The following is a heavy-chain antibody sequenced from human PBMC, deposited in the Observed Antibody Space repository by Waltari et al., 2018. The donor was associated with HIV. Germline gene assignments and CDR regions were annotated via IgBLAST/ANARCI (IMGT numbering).Heavy chain of an antibody. CDR2: FSGSGGGGNI. CDR1: GFTFNPYA. J-gene: IGHJ6*03. CDR3: AKEGVPTDYYYFYMDV. V-gene: IGHV3-23*04. Sequence: EVHLVESGGGLVRPGGSLRLSCEASGFTFNPYAMTWVRQAPGKGLEWVSTFSGSGGGGNIKYADSVKGRFTVSRDNSKNTLYLQMNSLRTEDTAVYYCAKEGVPTDYYYFYMDVWGKGTTVTVSS. D-gene: IGHD3-16*01.